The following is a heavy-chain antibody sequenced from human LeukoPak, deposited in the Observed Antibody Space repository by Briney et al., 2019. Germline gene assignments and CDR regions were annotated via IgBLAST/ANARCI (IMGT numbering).Heavy chain of an antibody. CDR3: ARVPFLEWLRPYYYYMDV. CDR2: IYYSGST. D-gene: IGHD3-3*01. Sequence: PSETLSLTCTVSGGSISSYYWSWIRQPPGKGLAWIGYIYYSGSTNYNPSRKSRVTISVDTSKNQFSLKLSSVTAADTAVYYCARVPFLEWLRPYYYYMDVWGKGTTVTVSS. V-gene: IGHV4-59*01. CDR1: GGSISSYY. J-gene: IGHJ6*03.